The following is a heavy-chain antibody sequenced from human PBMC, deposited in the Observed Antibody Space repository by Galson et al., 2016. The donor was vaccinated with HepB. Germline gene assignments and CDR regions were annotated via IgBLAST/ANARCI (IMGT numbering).Heavy chain of an antibody. CDR3: ARDSGRFGELPEY. J-gene: IGHJ4*02. CDR2: ISYDGRNK. D-gene: IGHD3-10*01. Sequence: SLRLSCAASGFTFSSYAMHWVRQAPGKGLEWVAVISYDGRNKKYADSVKGRFTISRDNSKNTLYLQMNSLRPEDTAVYYCARDSGRFGELPEYWGQGSLVTVSA. V-gene: IGHV3-30*04. CDR1: GFTFSSYA.